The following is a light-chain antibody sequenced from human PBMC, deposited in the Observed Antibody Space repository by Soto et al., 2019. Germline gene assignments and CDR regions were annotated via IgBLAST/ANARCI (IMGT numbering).Light chain of an antibody. Sequence: QSVLTQPPSASGTPGQRVTMSCSGSSSNIGGNTVNWYQQMPGTAPKLLIYSNDQRPSGVPDRFSGSKSGTSASLAISGLQSEDEADYYCAAWDDSVNGWVFGGGTQLTVL. J-gene: IGLJ3*02. CDR3: AAWDDSVNGWV. CDR2: SND. CDR1: SSNIGGNT. V-gene: IGLV1-44*01.